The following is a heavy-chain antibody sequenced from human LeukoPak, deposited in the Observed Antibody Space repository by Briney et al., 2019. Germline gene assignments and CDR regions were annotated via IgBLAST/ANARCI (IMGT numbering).Heavy chain of an antibody. CDR3: ARQSSGWSWAY. J-gene: IGHJ4*02. Sequence: GESLKISCKGSGYSFTNYWIAWVRQMPGKGLESMGIIYPGDSDTRYSPSFQGQVTISADKSISTAYLQWSSLKASDTAMYYCARQSSGWSWAYWGQGTLVTVSS. CDR1: GYSFTNYW. CDR2: IYPGDSDT. V-gene: IGHV5-51*01. D-gene: IGHD6-19*01.